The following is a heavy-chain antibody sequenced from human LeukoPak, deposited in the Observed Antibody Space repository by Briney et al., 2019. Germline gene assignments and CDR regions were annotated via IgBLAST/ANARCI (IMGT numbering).Heavy chain of an antibody. CDR3: ATALGQYCSGGSCYFDY. J-gene: IGHJ4*02. CDR1: GFTFISYA. CDR2: ISGSGGST. D-gene: IGHD2-15*01. Sequence: PGGSLRLSCAASGFTFISYAMSWVRQAPGKGLEWVSAISGSGGSTYYADSVKGRFTISRDTSKNTLNLQMNSLRAEDTALHYCATALGQYCSGGSCYFDYWGQGTLVSVSS. V-gene: IGHV3-23*01.